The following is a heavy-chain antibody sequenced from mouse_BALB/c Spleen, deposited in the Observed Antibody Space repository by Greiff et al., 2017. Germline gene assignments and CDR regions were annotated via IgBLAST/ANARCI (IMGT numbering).Heavy chain of an antibody. CDR1: GYTFTDYN. Sequence: EVQGVESGPELVKPGASVKIPCKASGYTFTDYNMDWVKQSHGKSLEWIGDINPNNGGTIYNQKFKGKATLTVDKSSSTAYMELRSLTSEDTAVYYCARGTTATPYWGQGTLVTVSA. V-gene: IGHV1-18*01. CDR3: ARGTTATPY. CDR2: INPNNGGT. J-gene: IGHJ3*01. D-gene: IGHD1-2*01.